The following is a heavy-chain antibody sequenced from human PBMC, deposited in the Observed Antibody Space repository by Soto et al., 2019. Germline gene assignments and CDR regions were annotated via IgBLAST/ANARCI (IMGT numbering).Heavy chain of an antibody. J-gene: IGHJ4*02. CDR2: IYYSGST. D-gene: IGHD6-13*01. CDR1: GGSISSSSYY. Sequence: SETLSLTCTVSGGSISSSSYYWGWIRQPPGKGLEWIGSIYYSGSTYYNPSLKSRVTISVDTSKNQFSLKLSSVTAADTAVYYCARPLGAAAGNFDYWGQGTLVTVSS. V-gene: IGHV4-39*01. CDR3: ARPLGAAAGNFDY.